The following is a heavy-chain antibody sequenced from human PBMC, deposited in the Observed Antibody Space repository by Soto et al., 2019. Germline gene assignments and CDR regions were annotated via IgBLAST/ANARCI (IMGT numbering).Heavy chain of an antibody. J-gene: IGHJ5*02. V-gene: IGHV3-23*01. D-gene: IGHD3-3*01. CDR2: ISGSGGST. CDR1: GFTFSSYA. Sequence: RRLSCAASGFTFSSYAMSWVRQAPGKGLEWVSAISGSGGSTYYADSVKGRFTISRDNSKNTLYLQMNSLRAEDTAVYYCAKHQGDTMFGVVTHGDPWGQGTLVTVSS. CDR3: AKHQGDTMFGVVTHGDP.